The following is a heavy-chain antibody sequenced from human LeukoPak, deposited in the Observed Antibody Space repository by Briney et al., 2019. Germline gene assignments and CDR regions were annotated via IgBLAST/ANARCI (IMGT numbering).Heavy chain of an antibody. CDR2: IRTKVNRSAT. J-gene: IGHJ4*02. CDR3: TRPSYDSSVSGVVY. D-gene: IGHD3-22*01. Sequence: GGSLRLSSVTSGFTFSGSAIHWDRQASGKGREWVGRIRTKVNRSATTDAASVKGRFTISRHDSKNTAYLQMNSLKTEDTAVYYCTRPSYDSSVSGVVYWGQGTLVTVSS. V-gene: IGHV3-73*01. CDR1: GFTFSGSA.